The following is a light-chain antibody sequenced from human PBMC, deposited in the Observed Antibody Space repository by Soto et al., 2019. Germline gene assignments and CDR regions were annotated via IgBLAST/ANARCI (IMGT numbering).Light chain of an antibody. CDR3: QQSYSAPLT. J-gene: IGKJ4*01. CDR1: QSISSY. CDR2: AAS. V-gene: IGKV1-39*01. Sequence: DIQMTQSPSSLSASVGDRVTLTCRASQSISSYLNWYQQKPGKAPKLLIYAASSLQGGVPSRFSGSESGTDFTLTISSLQPEDFATYYCQQSYSAPLTFGGGTKVEIK.